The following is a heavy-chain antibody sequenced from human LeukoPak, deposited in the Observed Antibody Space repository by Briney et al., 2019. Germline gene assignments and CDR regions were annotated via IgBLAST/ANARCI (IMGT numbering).Heavy chain of an antibody. J-gene: IGHJ5*02. Sequence: ASVTLSCTASGGTFSCYAISLVRQAPGQGLEWMGRTIPIFGIANYAQKFQGRVTITADKSTSTAYMELSSLRSEDTAVYYCARGKVVVENWFDPWGQGTLVTVSS. CDR1: GGTFSCYA. D-gene: IGHD2-2*01. CDR2: TIPIFGIA. V-gene: IGHV1-69*04. CDR3: ARGKVVVENWFDP.